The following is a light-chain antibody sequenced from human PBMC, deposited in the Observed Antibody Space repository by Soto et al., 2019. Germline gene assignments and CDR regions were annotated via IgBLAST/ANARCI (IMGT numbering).Light chain of an antibody. CDR3: QQYSSVTV. CDR1: QGIRNY. J-gene: IGKJ3*01. V-gene: IGKV1-27*01. CDR2: AAS. Sequence: DIKMTQSPTSLSASVGDRVTITYRASQGIRNYVAWYQQIPGKAPKLLIYAASTFPPGVPPPFRGSGSGTAFTLTIIGLQPEDVEHSSCQQYSSVTVFGPGTKVEIK.